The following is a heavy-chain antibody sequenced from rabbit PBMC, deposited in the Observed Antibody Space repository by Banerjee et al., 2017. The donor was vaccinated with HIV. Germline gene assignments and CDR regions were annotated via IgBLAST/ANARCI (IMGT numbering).Heavy chain of an antibody. Sequence: QEQLVESGGGLVKPGASLTLTCTASGFSFSYSYYMCWVRQAPGKGLEWIGCIYGGSSGSTYYARWAKGRFTISKTSSTTVTLQMTSLTAADTATYFCARGAGYAGWGFDLWGQGTLVTVS. CDR2: IYGGSSGST. J-gene: IGHJ4*01. CDR3: ARGAGYAGWGFDL. CDR1: GFSFSYSYY. V-gene: IGHV1S45*01. D-gene: IGHD4-2*01.